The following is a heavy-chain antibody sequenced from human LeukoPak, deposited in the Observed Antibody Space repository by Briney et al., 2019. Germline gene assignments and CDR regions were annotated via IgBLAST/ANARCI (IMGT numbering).Heavy chain of an antibody. Sequence: GGSLRLSCAASGFTFSSYDMSWVRQAPGKGLEWVSRISDSGYSTYFADSVKGRFTLSRDNSKNTLYLQMNSLRAEDTAVYYCAKNGYNSGWYDSWGQGTLVIVSS. J-gene: IGHJ5*01. CDR2: ISDSGYST. CDR3: AKNGYNSGWYDS. CDR1: GFTFSSYD. V-gene: IGHV3-23*01. D-gene: IGHD6-25*01.